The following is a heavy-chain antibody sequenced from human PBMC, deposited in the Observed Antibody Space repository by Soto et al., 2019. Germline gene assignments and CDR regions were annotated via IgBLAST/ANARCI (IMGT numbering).Heavy chain of an antibody. CDR1: GGSISSGDYY. J-gene: IGHJ4*02. V-gene: IGHV4-30-4*01. CDR2: IYYSGST. D-gene: IGHD3-22*01. CDR3: ASDDSSGYYGY. Sequence: PSETLSLTCTVSGGSISSGDYYWSWIRQPPGKGLEWIGYIYYSGSTYYNPSLKSRVTISVDTPKNQFSLKLSSVTAADTAVYYCASDDSSGYYGYWGQGTLVTVSS.